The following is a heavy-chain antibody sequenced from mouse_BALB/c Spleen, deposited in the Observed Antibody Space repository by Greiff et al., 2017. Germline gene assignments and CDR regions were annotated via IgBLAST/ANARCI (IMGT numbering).Heavy chain of an antibody. CDR3: ARNKYGNFAY. Sequence: QVQLQQSAAELARPGASVKMSCKASGYTFTSYTMHWVKQRPGQGLEWIGYINPSSGYTEYNQKFKDKTTLTADKSSSTAYMQLSSLTSEDSAVYYCARNKYGNFAYWGQGTLVTVSA. J-gene: IGHJ3*01. CDR2: INPSSGYT. V-gene: IGHV1-4*02. D-gene: IGHD2-10*02. CDR1: GYTFTSYT.